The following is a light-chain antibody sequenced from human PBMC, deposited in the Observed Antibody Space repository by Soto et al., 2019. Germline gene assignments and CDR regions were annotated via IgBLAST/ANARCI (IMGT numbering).Light chain of an antibody. CDR3: CSLTNGATWV. J-gene: IGLJ3*02. CDR1: NSDVGSHNV. V-gene: IGLV2-23*01. CDR2: EAS. Sequence: QSALTQPASVSGSPGQSITISCTGTNSDVGSHNVVSWYQQYPGKAPKLLIYEASKRPSGLSNRFSGSKSGNTASLTISGLQAEDEADYYCCSLTNGATWVFGGGTKLTVL.